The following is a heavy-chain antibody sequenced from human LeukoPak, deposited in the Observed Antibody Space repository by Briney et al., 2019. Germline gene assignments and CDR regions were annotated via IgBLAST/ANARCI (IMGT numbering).Heavy chain of an antibody. D-gene: IGHD6-6*01. Sequence: GRSLRLSCAASGFTFSSYGMHWVRQAPGKGLEWVAVIWYDGSNKYYADSVKGRFTISRDNSKNTLYLQMNSLRAEDTAVYYCAKVKFAARTQYYYYYMDVWGKGTTVTVSS. V-gene: IGHV3-33*06. J-gene: IGHJ6*03. CDR1: GFTFSSYG. CDR3: AKVKFAARTQYYYYYMDV. CDR2: IWYDGSNK.